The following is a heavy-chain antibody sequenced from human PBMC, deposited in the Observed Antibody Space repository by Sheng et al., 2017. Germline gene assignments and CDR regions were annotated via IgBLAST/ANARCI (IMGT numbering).Heavy chain of an antibody. CDR2: INSEGSYT. CDR3: ARGVTVATITPFDC. CDR1: GFTLSSFW. Sequence: AASGFTLSSFWMHWVRQAPGKGLVWVSRINSEGSYTSYADSVKGRFTISRDNAKNTLYLQMNSLRDEDTAVYYCARGVTVATITPFDCWGQGTLVTVSS. J-gene: IGHJ4*02. V-gene: IGHV3-74*01. D-gene: IGHD5-12*01.